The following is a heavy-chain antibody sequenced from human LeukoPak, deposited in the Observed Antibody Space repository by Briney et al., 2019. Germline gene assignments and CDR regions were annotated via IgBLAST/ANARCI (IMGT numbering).Heavy chain of an antibody. CDR2: IWYDGSNK. CDR3: AKDRVGNGDYGAPFDY. V-gene: IGHV3-33*06. CDR1: GFTFSSYG. Sequence: PGRSLRLSCAASGFTFSSYGMHWVRQAPGKGLEWVAVIWYDGSNKYYADSVKGRFTISRDNSKNTLYLQMNSLRAEDTAVYYCAKDRVGNGDYGAPFDYWGRGTLVTVSS. D-gene: IGHD4-17*01. J-gene: IGHJ4*02.